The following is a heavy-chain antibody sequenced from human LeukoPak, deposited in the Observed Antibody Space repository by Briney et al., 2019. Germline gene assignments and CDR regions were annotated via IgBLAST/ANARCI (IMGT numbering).Heavy chain of an antibody. CDR1: GFTFSYYT. CDR3: ARVLNYYDSSGYYFPY. J-gene: IGHJ4*02. V-gene: IGHV3-30-3*01. D-gene: IGHD3-22*01. CDR2: ISYDGSNE. Sequence: GGSLRLSCAASGFTFSYYTMHWVRQAPGKGLEWVAVISYDGSNEYYADSVKGRFTISRDNSKNTLYLQMNSLRVEDTAVYYCARVLNYYDSSGYYFPYWAQGILVTVSS.